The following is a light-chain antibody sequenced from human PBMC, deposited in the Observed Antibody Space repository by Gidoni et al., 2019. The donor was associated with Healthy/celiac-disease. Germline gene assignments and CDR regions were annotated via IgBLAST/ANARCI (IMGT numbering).Light chain of an antibody. CDR1: QGIRND. Sequence: IQMTQSPSSLSASVGDRVTITCRASQGIRNDLGWYQQKPGKAPKLLIYAASSLQSGVPSRFRGSGSVTDFTLTISSLQPELFATYCCRPGYNYPWTFGQGTQVEIK. V-gene: IGKV1-6*01. CDR2: AAS. J-gene: IGKJ1*01. CDR3: RPGYNYPWT.